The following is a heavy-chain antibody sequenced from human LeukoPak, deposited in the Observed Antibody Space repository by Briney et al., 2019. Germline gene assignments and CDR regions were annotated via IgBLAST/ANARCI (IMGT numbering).Heavy chain of an antibody. J-gene: IGHJ4*02. CDR3: RAAADLNDY. CDR1: GFTVSSNY. V-gene: IGHV3-73*01. Sequence: GGSLRLSCAASGFTVSSNYMSWVRQAPGKGLEWLGRIRSKADSYTTAYAASVKGRFIVSRDDSKNTAYLQMNSLKTEDTAVYYCRAAADLNDYWGQGTLVTVSS. CDR2: IRSKADSYTT. D-gene: IGHD6-13*01.